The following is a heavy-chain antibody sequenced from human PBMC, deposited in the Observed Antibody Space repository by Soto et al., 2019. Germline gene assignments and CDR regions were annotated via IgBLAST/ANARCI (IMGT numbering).Heavy chain of an antibody. D-gene: IGHD5-12*01. V-gene: IGHV1-58*02. J-gene: IGHJ6*02. CDR3: AADRPGYSGYDLGDYYYYYGMDV. CDR1: GFTFTSSA. Sequence: SVKVSCKASGFTFTSSAMQWVRQARGQRLQWIGWIDVGSGNANYAQKYQERVTITRDMSTSTAYMELSSLRSEDTAVYYCAADRPGYSGYDLGDYYYYYGMDVWGQGTTVTVSS. CDR2: IDVGSGNA.